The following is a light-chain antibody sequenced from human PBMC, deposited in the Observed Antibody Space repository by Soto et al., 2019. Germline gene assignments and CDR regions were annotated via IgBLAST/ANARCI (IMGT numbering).Light chain of an antibody. CDR1: QDIGGW. CDR3: QQAYGLPFT. CDR2: DAS. V-gene: IGKV1-12*02. J-gene: IGKJ3*01. Sequence: DIQMTQSPSSLSASVGDRVTITCRASQDIGGWLAWFQQKPGKAPKLLIYDASNLQSGVQPRFSGSGSGTDFALTISSLLPEDCATYCGQQAYGLPFTFGPGTKVDIK.